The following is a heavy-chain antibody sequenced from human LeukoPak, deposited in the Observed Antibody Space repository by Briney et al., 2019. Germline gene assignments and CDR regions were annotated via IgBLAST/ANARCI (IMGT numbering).Heavy chain of an antibody. CDR1: GITLSDYW. Sequence: GGSLRLSCAASGITLSDYWMYWVRQGPGKGLVHVSRIESDGTRTVYADSVKGRFTISRDNAKNTMYLQMNSLRAEDTAVYYCARGGHKLDIETSRYYYGLDVWGQGTTVTVSS. J-gene: IGHJ6*02. D-gene: IGHD2-2*03. CDR3: ARGGHKLDIETSRYYYGLDV. V-gene: IGHV3-74*03. CDR2: IESDGTRT.